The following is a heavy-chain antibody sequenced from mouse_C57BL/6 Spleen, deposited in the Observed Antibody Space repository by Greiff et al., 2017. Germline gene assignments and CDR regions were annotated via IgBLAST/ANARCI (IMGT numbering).Heavy chain of an antibody. Sequence: EVKLVESGGGLVKPGGSLKLSCAASGFTFSDYGMHWVRQAPEKGLEWVAYISSGSSTIYYAATVKGRFTISRDNAKNTLFLQMTSLRSEDTAMYYCARPLLGPFAYWGQGTLVTVSA. CDR1: GFTFSDYG. CDR2: ISSGSSTI. D-gene: IGHD4-1*01. V-gene: IGHV5-17*01. J-gene: IGHJ3*01. CDR3: ARPLLGPFAY.